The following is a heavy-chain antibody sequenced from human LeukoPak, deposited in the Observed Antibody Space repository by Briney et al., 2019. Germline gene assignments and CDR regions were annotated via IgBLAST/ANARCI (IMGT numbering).Heavy chain of an antibody. CDR2: IYYSGST. CDR1: GGSIVNSNW. CDR3: ARGRPDFWTNFYTYFLDS. Sequence: SETLSPTCAVSGGSIVNSNWWSWVRQPPGKGLEWIGYIYYSGSTNYNPSLKSRVAISLDTSKNQFSLKLSSVTAADTAIYYCARGRPDFWTNFYTYFLDSWGQGTLVTVSS. J-gene: IGHJ4*02. D-gene: IGHD3/OR15-3a*01. V-gene: IGHV4-4*02.